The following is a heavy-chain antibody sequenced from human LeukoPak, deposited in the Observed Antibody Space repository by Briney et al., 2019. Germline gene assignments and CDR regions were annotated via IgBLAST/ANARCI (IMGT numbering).Heavy chain of an antibody. Sequence: SETLSLICTVSGGSISSYYWSWIRQPPGKGLEWIGYIYYSGSTNYNPPLKSRVTISVDTSKNQFSLKLSSVTAADTAVYYCARVNSGSYGGVNWFDPWGQGTLVTVSS. CDR2: IYYSGST. CDR1: GGSISSYY. V-gene: IGHV4-59*01. J-gene: IGHJ5*02. D-gene: IGHD1-26*01. CDR3: ARVNSGSYGGVNWFDP.